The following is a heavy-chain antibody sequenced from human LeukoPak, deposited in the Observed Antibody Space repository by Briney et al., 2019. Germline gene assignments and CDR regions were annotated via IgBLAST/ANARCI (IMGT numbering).Heavy chain of an antibody. CDR3: PRDVGTADSSGYYRPYKDYFDY. D-gene: IGHD3-22*01. J-gene: IGHJ4*02. CDR2: ISGRGGTT. Sequence: PGGSLRLSCAASGFTFSSYEMNWIRQAPGKGLECVSYISGRGGTTYYADSVKGRFTISRDNSKNSLYLQMNSLRAEDKAEFCCPRDVGTADSSGYYRPYKDYFDYWGQGTLVTVSS. V-gene: IGHV3-48*03. CDR1: GFTFSSYE.